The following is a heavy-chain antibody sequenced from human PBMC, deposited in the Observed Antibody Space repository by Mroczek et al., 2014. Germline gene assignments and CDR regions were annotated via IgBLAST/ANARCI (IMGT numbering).Heavy chain of an antibody. CDR2: ISYDGSNK. CDR1: GFTFSSYA. V-gene: IGHV3-30-3*01. J-gene: IGHJ3*02. Sequence: QVQLVESGGGVVQPGRSLRLSCAASGFTFSSYAMHWVRQAPGKGLEWVAVISYDGSNKYYADSVKGRFTISRDNSKNTLYLQMNSLRAEDTAVYYCAREFGSYGAFDIWGQGTMVTVSS. CDR3: AREFGSYGAFDI. D-gene: IGHD1-26*01.